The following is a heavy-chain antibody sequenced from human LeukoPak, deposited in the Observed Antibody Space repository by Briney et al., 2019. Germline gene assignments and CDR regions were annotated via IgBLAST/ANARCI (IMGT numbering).Heavy chain of an antibody. CDR1: GGSFSGYY. J-gene: IGHJ5*02. CDR3: ARRRKDLNWFDP. Sequence: SETLSLTCAVYGGSFSGYYCSWIRRPPGKGLEWIALINYSGRTFYNPSLESRVTISVDMSKNQFSLRLNSVTAADTAVYYCARRRKDLNWFDPWGQGTLVTVSS. CDR2: INYSGRT. V-gene: IGHV4-34*01.